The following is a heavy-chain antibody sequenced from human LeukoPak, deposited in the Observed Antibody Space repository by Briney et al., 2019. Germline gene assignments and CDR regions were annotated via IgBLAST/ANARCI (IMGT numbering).Heavy chain of an antibody. J-gene: IGHJ1*01. V-gene: IGHV3-30-3*01. Sequence: PGRSLRLSCAASGFTFSSYAIHWVRQAPGKGLEWVAVISYDGSNKYYADSVKGRFTISRDNSKNTLYLQMSSLRAEDTAAYYCARVALITFGGVMVIDEYFQHWGQGTLVTVSS. CDR1: GFTFSSYA. CDR3: ARVALITFGGVMVIDEYFQH. CDR2: ISYDGSNK. D-gene: IGHD3-16*01.